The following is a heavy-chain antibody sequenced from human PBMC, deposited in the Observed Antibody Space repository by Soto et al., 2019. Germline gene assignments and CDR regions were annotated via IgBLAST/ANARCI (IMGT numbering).Heavy chain of an antibody. V-gene: IGHV5-51*01. D-gene: IGHD6-13*01. Sequence: GESLKISCKGSGYSFTSYWIGWVRQMPGKGLEWMGIIYPGDSDTRYSPSFQGQVTISADKSISTAYLQWSSLKASDTAMYYCASMAEQQLVRGYFDYWGQGTLVTVSS. CDR1: GYSFTSYW. CDR2: IYPGDSDT. J-gene: IGHJ4*02. CDR3: ASMAEQQLVRGYFDY.